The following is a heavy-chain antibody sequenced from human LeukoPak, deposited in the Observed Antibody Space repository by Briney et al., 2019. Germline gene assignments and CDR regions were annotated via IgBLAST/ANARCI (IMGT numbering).Heavy chain of an antibody. V-gene: IGHV1-69*05. CDR2: IIPIFGTA. Sequence: GSSVKVSCKASGGTFSSYAISWVRQAPGQGLEWMGGIIPIFGTANYAQKFQGRVTITTDESTSTAYMELSSLRSEDTAAYYCARELGCSSTSCPVYFDYWGQGTLVTVSS. J-gene: IGHJ4*02. D-gene: IGHD2-2*01. CDR3: ARELGCSSTSCPVYFDY. CDR1: GGTFSSYA.